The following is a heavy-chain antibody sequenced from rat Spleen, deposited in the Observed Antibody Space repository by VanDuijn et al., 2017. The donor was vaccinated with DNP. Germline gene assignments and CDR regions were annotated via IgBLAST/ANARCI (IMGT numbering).Heavy chain of an antibody. D-gene: IGHD1-11*01. V-gene: IGHV5-31*01. J-gene: IGHJ2*01. CDR1: GFTFNNYW. CDR3: AREGGYMAYFDY. CDR2: ITSSGGST. Sequence: EVQLVESGGDLVQPGRSLKLSCVASGFTFNNYWMTWIRQVPGKGLEWVASITSSGGSTYYPDSVKGRFTISRDNAKNTLYLQMNSLRSEDTATYDCAREGGYMAYFDYWGQGVMVTVSS.